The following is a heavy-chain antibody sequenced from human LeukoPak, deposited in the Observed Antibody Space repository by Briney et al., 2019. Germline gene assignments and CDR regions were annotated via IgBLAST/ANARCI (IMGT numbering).Heavy chain of an antibody. CDR2: VYPGGAT. CDR1: GVSVSHEY. CDR3: ATYVTGSFSPYFDP. Sequence: SETLSLTCTVSGVSVSHEYWTWIRRPAGNGLEWIGRVYPGGATNYNFLLKSRVTMSLDASKNQFSLSLTSLTAADTAVYYCATYVTGSFSPYFDPWGQGTLVTVSS. J-gene: IGHJ5*02. D-gene: IGHD2-21*02. V-gene: IGHV4-4*07.